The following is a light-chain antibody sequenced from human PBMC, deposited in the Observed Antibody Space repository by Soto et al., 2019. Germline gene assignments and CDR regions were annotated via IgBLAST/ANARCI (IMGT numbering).Light chain of an antibody. CDR2: GAS. CDR3: QQYKNWQIP. V-gene: IGKV3D-15*01. J-gene: IGKJ5*01. CDR1: QSVNTN. Sequence: MTESPASLPECPGVRATLSCRASQSVNTNLAWYQHKPGQAPRVVIYGASTRATGIPTRFSGSVSGTEVTVTSSRLQSEEFAVYHCQQYKNWQIPFGQGTRLEIK.